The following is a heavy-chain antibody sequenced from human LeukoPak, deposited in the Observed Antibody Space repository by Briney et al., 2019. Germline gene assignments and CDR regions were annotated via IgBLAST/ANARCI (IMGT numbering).Heavy chain of an antibody. Sequence: SETLSLTCTVSGGSISSGGYYWSWIRQPPGRGREWFGYIYHSGSTYYNPSLKSRVTISVDRSKNQFSLKLSSVTAADTAVYYCARAVCSSTSCYTEGGSYYYYMDVWGKGTTVTVSS. CDR2: IYHSGST. J-gene: IGHJ6*03. D-gene: IGHD2-2*02. CDR1: GGSISSGGYY. CDR3: ARAVCSSTSCYTEGGSYYYYMDV. V-gene: IGHV4-30-2*01.